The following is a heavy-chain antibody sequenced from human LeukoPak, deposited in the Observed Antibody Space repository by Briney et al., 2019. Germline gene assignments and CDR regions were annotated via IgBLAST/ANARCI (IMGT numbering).Heavy chain of an antibody. CDR2: IWYDGSNK. Sequence: PGGSLRLSCAASGFTFSSYGMHWVRQAPGKGLEWVAVIWYDGSNKYYADSVKGRFTISRDNSKTTLYLQMNSLRAEDTAVYYCARDKGGSSGYSYYFDYWGQGTLVTASS. J-gene: IGHJ4*02. CDR3: ARDKGGSSGYSYYFDY. D-gene: IGHD3-22*01. CDR1: GFTFSSYG. V-gene: IGHV3-33*01.